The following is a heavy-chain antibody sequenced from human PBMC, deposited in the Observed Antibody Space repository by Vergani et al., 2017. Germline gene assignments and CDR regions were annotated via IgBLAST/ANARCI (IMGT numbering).Heavy chain of an antibody. J-gene: IGHJ6*02. CDR2: IKQDGSEK. D-gene: IGHD6-13*01. Sequence: EVQLVESGGGLVQPGGSLRLSCAASGFTFSSYWMSWVRQAPGKGLEWVANIKQDGSEKYYVDSVKGRFTISRDNAKNSLYLQMNSLRAEDTAVYYCARVQFSSSYYYYGMDVWGQGTTVTVSS. CDR3: ARVQFSSSYYYYGMDV. V-gene: IGHV3-7*01. CDR1: GFTFSSYW.